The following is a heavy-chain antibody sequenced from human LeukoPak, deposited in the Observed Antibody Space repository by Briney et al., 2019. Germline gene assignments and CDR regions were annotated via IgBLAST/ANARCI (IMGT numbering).Heavy chain of an antibody. V-gene: IGHV3-21*01. CDR1: GFTFSSYS. CDR2: ISSSSSYI. CDR3: AQDFWSFRDY. J-gene: IGHJ4*02. Sequence: GGSLRLSCAASGFTFSSYSMNWVRQAPGKGLEWVSSISSSSSYIYYADSVKGRFTISRDNSKNTVYLQMNSLRPEDTAVYYCAQDFWSFRDYWGQGTLVTVSS. D-gene: IGHD3-3*01.